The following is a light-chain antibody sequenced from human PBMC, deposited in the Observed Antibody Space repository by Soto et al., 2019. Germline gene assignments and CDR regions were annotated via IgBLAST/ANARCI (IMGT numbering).Light chain of an antibody. J-gene: IGLJ2*01. CDR2: DND. V-gene: IGLV1-40*01. CDR3: QSYDSSLRTVV. Sequence: QSVLTQPPSVSGAPGQRVAISCAGGISNIGARYDVHWYQQFPGTAPKLLIYDNDNRPSGVPDRFSGSKSGTSASLAISGLHVEDEADYYCQSYDSSLRTVVFGGGTKLIVL. CDR1: ISNIGARYD.